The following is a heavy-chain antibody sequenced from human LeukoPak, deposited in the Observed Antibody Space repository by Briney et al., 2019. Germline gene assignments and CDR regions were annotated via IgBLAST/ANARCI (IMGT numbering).Heavy chain of an antibody. CDR2: IKQDGSEK. V-gene: IGHV3-7*01. J-gene: IGHJ4*02. CDR1: GFTFSSYA. D-gene: IGHD4-17*01. CDR3: ARVTYYGDYEDY. Sequence: GGSLRLSCAGSGFTFSSYAMYWVRQAPGKGLEWVANIKQDGSEKYYVDSVKGRFTISRDNAKNSLYLQMSSLRAEDTAVYYCARVTYYGDYEDYWGQGTLVTVSS.